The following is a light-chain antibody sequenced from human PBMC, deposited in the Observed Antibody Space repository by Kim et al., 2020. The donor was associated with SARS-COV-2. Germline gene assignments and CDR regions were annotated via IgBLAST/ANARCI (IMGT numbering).Light chain of an antibody. J-gene: IGLJ2*01. V-gene: IGLV1-47*02. CDR3: AAWDDSLSGRVV. CDR1: SSNIGSNY. CDR2: SNN. Sequence: QSVLTQPPSASGTPGQRVTISCSGSSSNIGSNYVYWYQQLPGTAPKLLIYSNNQRPSGVPDRFSGSKSGTSASLAISGLRSEDEAHYYCAAWDDSLSGRVVFGGGTQLTVL.